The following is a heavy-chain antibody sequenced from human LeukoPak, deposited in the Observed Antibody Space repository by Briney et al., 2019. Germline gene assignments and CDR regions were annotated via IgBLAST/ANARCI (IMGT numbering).Heavy chain of an antibody. V-gene: IGHV3-11*06. CDR3: VRVNPTSSGFYTF. J-gene: IGHJ4*02. Sequence: PGGSLRLSCAASGFTFSDYYMTWIRQAPGKGLEWVSYISGSSSSTNYADSVKGRFTISRDNAKNSLYLQMNSLRAEDTAVYYCVRVNPTSSGFYTFWGQGTLVTVSS. D-gene: IGHD3-22*01. CDR1: GFTFSDYY. CDR2: ISGSSSST.